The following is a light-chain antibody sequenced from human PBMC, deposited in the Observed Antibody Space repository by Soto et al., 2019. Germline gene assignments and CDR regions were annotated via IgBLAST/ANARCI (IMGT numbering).Light chain of an antibody. Sequence: QSALTQPRSVSGSPGQSVTISCTGTSSDVGGYNYVSWYQQHPGKAPKVLIYDVTKRPSGVPDRFSGSKSGNTASLTISGLRAEDEADYYCCSYAGSYTSDVFGTGTKLTVL. CDR2: DVT. CDR1: SSDVGGYNY. V-gene: IGLV2-11*01. J-gene: IGLJ1*01. CDR3: CSYAGSYTSDV.